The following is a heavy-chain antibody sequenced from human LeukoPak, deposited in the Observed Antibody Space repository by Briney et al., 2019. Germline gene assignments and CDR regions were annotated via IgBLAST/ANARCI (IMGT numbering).Heavy chain of an antibody. CDR1: GFTFSSYA. V-gene: IGHV3-30-3*01. CDR2: ISYDGSNK. Sequence: GGSLRLSCAASGFTFSSYAMSWVRQAPGKGLEWVAVISYDGSNKYYADSVKGRFTISRDNSKNTLYLQMNSLRAEDTAVYYCARDGDCTNGVCYRGLDYWGQGTLVTVSS. J-gene: IGHJ4*02. CDR3: ARDGDCTNGVCYRGLDY. D-gene: IGHD2-8*01.